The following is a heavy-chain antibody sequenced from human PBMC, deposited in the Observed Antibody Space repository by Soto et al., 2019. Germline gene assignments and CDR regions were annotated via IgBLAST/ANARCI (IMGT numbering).Heavy chain of an antibody. D-gene: IGHD2-8*02. J-gene: IGHJ4*02. V-gene: IGHV4-34*01. CDR2: INHSGST. CDR1: GGSFSGYY. Sequence: QVQLQQWVAGLLKPSETLSLTCAVCGGSFSGYYWTWIRQPPGTGLEWIGEINHSGSTNYNPSLKSRVTISVDTSKNQFSLKLTSVTAADTAVYYCARDKITGLFDYWGQGTLVTVSS. CDR3: ARDKITGLFDY.